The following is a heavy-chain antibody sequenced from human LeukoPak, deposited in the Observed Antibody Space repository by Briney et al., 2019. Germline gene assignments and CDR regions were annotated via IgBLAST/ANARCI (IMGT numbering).Heavy chain of an antibody. CDR1: GGSVSSGSYY. J-gene: IGHJ4*02. CDR3: ARDRPGIAAAGGVD. V-gene: IGHV4-61*01. CDR2: IYYSGST. D-gene: IGHD6-13*01. Sequence: PSETLSLTCTVSGGSVSSGSYYWSWIRQPPGKGLEWIGYIYYSGSTNYKSSLKSRVTISVNTSKNQFSLKLSSVTAADTAVYYCARDRPGIAAAGGVDWGQGTLVTVSS.